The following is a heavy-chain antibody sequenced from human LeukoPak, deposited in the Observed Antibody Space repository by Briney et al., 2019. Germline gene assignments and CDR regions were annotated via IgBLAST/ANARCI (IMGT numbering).Heavy chain of an antibody. V-gene: IGHV4-39*01. CDR2: IYYSGST. CDR1: GDSISGNNYY. CDR3: ARQNYYDSSGYYGGFA. Sequence: SETLSLTCTVSGDSISGNNYYWGWIRQPPGKGLEWIGSIYYSGSTYYNPSLKSRLTISVDTSKNQFSLKLSSVTAADTAVYYCARQNYYDSSGYYGGFAWGQGTLVTVSS. J-gene: IGHJ5*02. D-gene: IGHD3-22*01.